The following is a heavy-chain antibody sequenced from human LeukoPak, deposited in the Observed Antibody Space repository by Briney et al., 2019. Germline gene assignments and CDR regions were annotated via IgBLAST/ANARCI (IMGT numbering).Heavy chain of an antibody. D-gene: IGHD3-22*01. Sequence: ASVKVSCKASGYTFTSYDINWVRQATGQGLEWMGWMNPNSGNTGYAQKFQGRVTMTRNTSISTAYMELSSLRAEDTAVYYCARGGGSSGYYWKDLDYWGQGTLVTVSS. CDR3: ARGGGSSGYYWKDLDY. CDR2: MNPNSGNT. J-gene: IGHJ4*02. V-gene: IGHV1-8*01. CDR1: GYTFTSYD.